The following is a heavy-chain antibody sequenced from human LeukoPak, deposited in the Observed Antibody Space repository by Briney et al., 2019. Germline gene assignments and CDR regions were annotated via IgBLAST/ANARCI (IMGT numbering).Heavy chain of an antibody. J-gene: IGHJ4*02. CDR1: GYTFTGYY. CDR2: INPSSGGT. Sequence: ASVKVSCKASGYTFTGYYVHWVRQAPGQGLEWMGWINPSSGGTNYAQKFQGRVTMTGDTSISTVYMELSRLSSDDTAVYFCAGRPDTSMVPIFDYWGQGTLVTISS. D-gene: IGHD5-18*01. V-gene: IGHV1-2*02. CDR3: AGRPDTSMVPIFDY.